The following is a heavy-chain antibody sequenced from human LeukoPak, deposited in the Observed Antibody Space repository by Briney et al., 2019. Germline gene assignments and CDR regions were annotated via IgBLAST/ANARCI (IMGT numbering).Heavy chain of an antibody. V-gene: IGHV3-74*01. J-gene: IGHJ4*02. CDR1: GFTLSSHW. CDR3: ARVVDWCSGGSCYFEY. Sequence: GGSLRLSCAASGFTLSSHWMHWVRQAPGKRLVWVSQINSDGRSTSYADSVMGRFTISRNNAKNTLYLQMNSLRAEDTAVYYCARVVDWCSGGSCYFEYWGQGTLVTVSS. D-gene: IGHD2-15*01. CDR2: INSDGRST.